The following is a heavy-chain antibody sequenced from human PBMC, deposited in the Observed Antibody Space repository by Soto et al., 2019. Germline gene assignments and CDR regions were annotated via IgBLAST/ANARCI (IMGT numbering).Heavy chain of an antibody. CDR1: GFVFSNAW. CDR3: TTDALSTVSNPFIY. D-gene: IGHD4-4*01. J-gene: IGHJ4*02. CDR2: IKSKINGETT. V-gene: IGHV3-15*01. Sequence: EVQLVESGGGLVKPGGSLRLSCEASGFVFSNAWMTWVRQAPGKGLEWVGRIKSKINGETTDYAAPVEGRFTISRDESNNVVFLQMNSLQTEDTAMYYCTTDALSTVSNPFIYWGQGTLVTVSS.